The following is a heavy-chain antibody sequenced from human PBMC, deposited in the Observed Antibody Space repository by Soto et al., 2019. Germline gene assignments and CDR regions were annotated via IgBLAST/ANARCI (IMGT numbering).Heavy chain of an antibody. CDR3: AKDLLSACGDVASHAFDI. J-gene: IGHJ3*02. CDR2: ISYDGSNK. D-gene: IGHD2-21*01. Sequence: QVQLVESGGGVVQPGRSLRLSCAASGFTFSSYGMHWVRQAPGKGLEWVAVISYDGSNKYYADSVKGRFTISRDNSKNTLYLQMNSLRAEDTAVYYCAKDLLSACGDVASHAFDIWGQGTMVTVSS. CDR1: GFTFSSYG. V-gene: IGHV3-30*18.